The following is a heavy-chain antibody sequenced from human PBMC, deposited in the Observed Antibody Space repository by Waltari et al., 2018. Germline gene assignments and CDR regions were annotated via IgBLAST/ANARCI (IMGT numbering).Heavy chain of an antibody. CDR3: ARDLPYDGSGYTVTLSAFDI. Sequence: EVQLVESGGGLVQPGGSLRLSCAASGFTFSSYSMNWVRQAPGKGLEWVSYISSSSSTIYYADSVKGRFTISRDNAKNSLYLQMNSLRAEDTAVYYCARDLPYDGSGYTVTLSAFDIWGQGTMVTVSS. D-gene: IGHD3-22*01. CDR2: ISSSSSTI. V-gene: IGHV3-48*04. J-gene: IGHJ3*02. CDR1: GFTFSSYS.